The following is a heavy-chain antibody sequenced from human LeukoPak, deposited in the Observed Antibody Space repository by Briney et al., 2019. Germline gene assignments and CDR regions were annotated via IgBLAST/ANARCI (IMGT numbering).Heavy chain of an antibody. CDR2: ISYDGDST. J-gene: IGHJ4*02. CDR1: GFTFGDYA. V-gene: IGHV3-64*02. CDR3: ARVGPVHYFDY. Sequence: GGSLRLSCSASGFTFGDYAMSWVRQALGKGLEYVSAISYDGDSTYYADSVKDRFNISTDNSKTTLYLQMGSLRTEDTAVYYCARVGPVHYFDYWGQGNLVTVSS.